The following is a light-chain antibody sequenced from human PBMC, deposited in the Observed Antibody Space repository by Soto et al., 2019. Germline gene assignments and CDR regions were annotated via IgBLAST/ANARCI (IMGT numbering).Light chain of an antibody. CDR1: RDISNN. CDR3: QQHNDWPLT. CDR2: GAS. Sequence: EIVMTQSPATLSLSPGERATLSCRASRDISNNLAWYQQKPGQAPRLLIYGASSRATGIPARFSGSGSGTEFTLTISSLQSEDFAFYYCQQHNDWPLTFGGGTKVDIK. V-gene: IGKV3-15*01. J-gene: IGKJ4*01.